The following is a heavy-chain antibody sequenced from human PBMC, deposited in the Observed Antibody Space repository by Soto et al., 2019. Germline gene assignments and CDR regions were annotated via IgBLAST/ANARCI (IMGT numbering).Heavy chain of an antibody. V-gene: IGHV5-51*01. CDR1: GYRFTNNW. D-gene: IGHD2-21*01. J-gene: IGHJ3*01. CDR3: VRHDPLEGGDFDV. CDR2: IYPGGFET. Sequence: LGESLKISCKGSGYRFTNNWIGWVRQMPGKGLEWMGVIYPGGFETRYSPSFQGQVTMSADRSTSTAYLQWSSLKASDTAMYFCVRHDPLEGGDFDVWGHGTMVTVSS.